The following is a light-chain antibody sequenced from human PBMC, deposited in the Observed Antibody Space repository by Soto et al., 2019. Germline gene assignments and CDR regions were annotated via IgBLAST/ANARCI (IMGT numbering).Light chain of an antibody. CDR2: AAS. V-gene: IGKV1-9*01. J-gene: IGKJ5*01. CDR1: QGISSY. Sequence: DIQLTQSPSFLSASVGDRVIITCRASQGISSYLAWYQQKPGKAPKLLIYAASTLQSGVPSRFSGSGSGTEFTLTISSLQPEDFATYYCQQVNSYPLTFGQGTRLEIK. CDR3: QQVNSYPLT.